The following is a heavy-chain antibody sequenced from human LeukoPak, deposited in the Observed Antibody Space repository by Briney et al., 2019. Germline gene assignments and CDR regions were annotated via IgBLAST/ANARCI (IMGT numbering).Heavy chain of an antibody. Sequence: SETLSLTCTVSGGSISSSSYYWGWVRQPPGKGLEWIGSIYYSGSTYYNPSLKSRVTISVDTSKNQFSLKLSSVTAADTAVYYCARLGSSSGWYSDYWGQGTLVTVSS. CDR2: IYYSGST. D-gene: IGHD6-19*01. J-gene: IGHJ4*02. CDR3: ARLGSSSGWYSDY. CDR1: GGSISSSSYY. V-gene: IGHV4-39*01.